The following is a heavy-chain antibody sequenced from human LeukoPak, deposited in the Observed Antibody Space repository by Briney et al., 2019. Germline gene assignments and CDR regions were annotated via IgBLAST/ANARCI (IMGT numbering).Heavy chain of an antibody. D-gene: IGHD3-3*01. CDR2: INPNSGGT. Sequence: GASVKVSCKASGYTFTGYYMHWVRQAPGQGLEWMGWINPNSGGTSYAQKFQGRVTMTRDTSISTAYMELSRLRSDDTAVYYCARALTPLRFLEWLLSSAFDIWGQGTMVTVSS. CDR3: ARALTPLRFLEWLLSSAFDI. CDR1: GYTFTGYY. V-gene: IGHV1-2*02. J-gene: IGHJ3*02.